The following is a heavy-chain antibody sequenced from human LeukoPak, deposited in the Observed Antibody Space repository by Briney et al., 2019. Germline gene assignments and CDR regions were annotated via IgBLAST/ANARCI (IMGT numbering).Heavy chain of an antibody. CDR1: GASISTYY. D-gene: IGHD5-24*01. CDR3: ALSRGGYNLNS. J-gene: IGHJ4*02. V-gene: IGHV4-59*01. Sequence: KPSETLSLTCTVSGASISTYYWNWIRQPPGKGLEWIGFVYYSGNTNYNPSLKSRVTISLDTSKNHFSLRLNSVTAADTAAYYCALSRGGYNLNSWGQGTLVTVSS. CDR2: VYYSGNT.